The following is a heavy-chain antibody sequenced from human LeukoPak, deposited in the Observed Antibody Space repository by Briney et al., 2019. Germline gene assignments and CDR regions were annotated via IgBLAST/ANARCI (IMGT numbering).Heavy chain of an antibody. CDR1: GFTFSSYA. V-gene: IGHV3-30*04. Sequence: PGGSLRLSCAASGFTFSSYAMLWVRQAPGKGLEWVAVISYDGSNKYYADSVKGRFTISRDNSKNTLYLQMNSLRAEDTAVYYCARGEGKWFGELWLALYFDYWGQGTLVTVSS. CDR3: ARGEGKWFGELWLALYFDY. D-gene: IGHD3-10*01. CDR2: ISYDGSNK. J-gene: IGHJ4*02.